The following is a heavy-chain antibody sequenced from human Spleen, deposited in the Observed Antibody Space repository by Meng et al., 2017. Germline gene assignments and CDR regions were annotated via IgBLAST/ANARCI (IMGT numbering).Heavy chain of an antibody. V-gene: IGHV4-31*03. CDR3: ARDRLRQLDS. D-gene: IGHD5-12*01. CDR2: VYYNGNT. Sequence: QLQLQESGPGLVKPSETLSLPCTVSGGSISSAGFFWSWIRHPPGKGLEWIVSVYYNGNTYSNPALKSRVTSSVDTSKNQFSLRLTSVTAADTAMYYCARDRLRQLDSWGQGTLVTVSS. CDR1: GGSISSAGFF. J-gene: IGHJ4*02.